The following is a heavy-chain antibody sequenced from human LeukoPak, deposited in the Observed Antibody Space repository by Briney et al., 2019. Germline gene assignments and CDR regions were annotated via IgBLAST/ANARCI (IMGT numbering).Heavy chain of an antibody. CDR2: ISYDGSNK. V-gene: IGHV3-30-3*01. CDR3: ARAGGVLAYMDV. CDR1: GFTFSSYA. D-gene: IGHD2-8*02. J-gene: IGHJ6*03. Sequence: GGSLRLSCAASGFTFSSYAMHWVRQAPGKGLEWVAVISYDGSNKYYADSVKGRFTISRDNAKSSLYLQMNSLRAEDTAVYYCARAGGVLAYMDVWGKGTTVTVSS.